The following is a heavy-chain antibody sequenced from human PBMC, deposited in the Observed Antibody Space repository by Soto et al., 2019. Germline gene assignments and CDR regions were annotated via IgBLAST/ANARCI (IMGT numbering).Heavy chain of an antibody. J-gene: IGHJ4*02. CDR1: GVGLKCNA. D-gene: IGHD1-7*01. Sequence: GTSVEPRSEACGVGLKCNARYWVRQSTGQRLEWMGWINAGNGNTKYSQKFQGRVTITRDTSASTAYMELSSLRSEDTAVYYRARVGTRTPRAYFAYLLKRTLDIVFS. CDR3: ARVGTRTPRAYFAY. V-gene: IGHV1-3*01. CDR2: INAGNGNT.